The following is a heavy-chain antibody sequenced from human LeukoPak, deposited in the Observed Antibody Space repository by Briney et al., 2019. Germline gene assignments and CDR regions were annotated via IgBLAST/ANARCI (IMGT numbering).Heavy chain of an antibody. CDR3: ARKGATYYYYYMDV. Sequence: PGGSLRLSCAASGFTFSSYWMTWVRQAPGKGLEWVANIKQDGSEKYYVDSVKGRFTISRDNAKNSLYLQMNSLRAEDTSVYYCARKGATYYYYYMDVWGKGTTVTVPS. CDR2: IKQDGSEK. D-gene: IGHD5-24*01. J-gene: IGHJ6*03. V-gene: IGHV3-7*01. CDR1: GFTFSSYW.